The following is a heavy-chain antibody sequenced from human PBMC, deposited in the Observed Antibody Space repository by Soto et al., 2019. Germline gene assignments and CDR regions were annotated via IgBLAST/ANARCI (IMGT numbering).Heavy chain of an antibody. D-gene: IGHD3-10*01. V-gene: IGHV1-18*01. CDR1: GYTFTDHG. J-gene: IGHJ4*02. CDR3: AREVEGSYSPADF. Sequence: GPEVKKPGASVTVSCKTSGYTFTDHGIDWVRQAPGQGLEWVGWVSSYNGNTNYAYNLKDRVIMTTDASASTAYMELRGLRSDDTAVYYCAREVEGSYSPADFWGQGTPVTVSS. CDR2: VSSYNGNT.